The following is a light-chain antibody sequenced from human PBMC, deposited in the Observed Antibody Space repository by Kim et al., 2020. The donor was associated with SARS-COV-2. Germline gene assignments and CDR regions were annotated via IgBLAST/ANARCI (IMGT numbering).Light chain of an antibody. J-gene: IGLJ3*02. Sequence: PGPTDINPCGGEDIGSQSVHRGQKKPCQAHVLVIQNDSDRPSGISKRFAGSNSGDTATLAISRVEAGDEADYFCQVWDSTSEHPWVFGGGTQLTVL. CDR2: NDS. CDR1: DIGSQS. CDR3: QVWDSTSEHPWV. V-gene: IGLV3-21*02.